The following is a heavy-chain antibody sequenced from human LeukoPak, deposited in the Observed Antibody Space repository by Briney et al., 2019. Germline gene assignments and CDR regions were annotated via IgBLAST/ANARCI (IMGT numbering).Heavy chain of an antibody. D-gene: IGHD5-24*01. V-gene: IGHV3-11*06. Sequence: GSLGLSCAASGFTFSDYYMSWIRQAPGKGVEWVSYISGSSGYTNYADSVRGRFTISSDNAKNSLYLQVNSLRAEDTAVYYCARSRDGYNLDYWGQGTLVTVSS. CDR2: ISGSSGYT. CDR1: GFTFSDYY. CDR3: ARSRDGYNLDY. J-gene: IGHJ4*02.